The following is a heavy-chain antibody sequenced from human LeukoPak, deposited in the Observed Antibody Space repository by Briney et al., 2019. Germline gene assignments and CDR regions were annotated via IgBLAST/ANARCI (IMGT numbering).Heavy chain of an antibody. V-gene: IGHV4-59*12. CDR3: ARLGRAGSHYYYYYGMDV. Sequence: TSETLSLTCTVSGGSISSYYWSWIRQPPGKGLEWIGYIYYSGSTNYNPSLKSRVTISVDTSKNQFSLKLSSVTAADTAVYYCARLGRAGSHYYYYYGMDVWGKGTTVTVSS. D-gene: IGHD3-10*01. CDR2: IYYSGST. CDR1: GGSISSYY. J-gene: IGHJ6*04.